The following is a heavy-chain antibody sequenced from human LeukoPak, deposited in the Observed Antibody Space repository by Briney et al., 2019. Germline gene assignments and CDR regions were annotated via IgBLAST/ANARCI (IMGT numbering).Heavy chain of an antibody. D-gene: IGHD6-19*01. V-gene: IGHV4-34*01. CDR3: ARRGPYSSGWAPPNYYYNMDV. CDR2: INHSGST. J-gene: IGHJ6*03. Sequence: SETLSLTCAVYGGSFSGYYWSWIRQPPGKGLEWIGEINHSGSTNYNPSLKSRVTISVDTSKNQFSLKLSSVTAADTAVYYCARRGPYSSGWAPPNYYYNMDVWGKGTTVTISS. CDR1: GGSFSGYY.